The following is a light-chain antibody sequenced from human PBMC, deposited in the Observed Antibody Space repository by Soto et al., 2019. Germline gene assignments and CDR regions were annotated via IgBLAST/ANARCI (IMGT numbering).Light chain of an antibody. V-gene: IGKV3-11*01. CDR2: DAS. CDR1: QSVSTV. CDR3: QQRTDWPTIT. J-gene: IGKJ5*01. Sequence: EIVLTQSPATLSLSPGERATLSCGASQSVSTVLAWYQQKPGQAPRLLIYDASTRATGVPARFSGSGSGTDFTLTISNLESEDFGVYYSQQRTDWPTITFGQGTRLDIK.